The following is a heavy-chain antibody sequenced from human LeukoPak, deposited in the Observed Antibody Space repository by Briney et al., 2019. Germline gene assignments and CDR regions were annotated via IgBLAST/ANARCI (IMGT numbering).Heavy chain of an antibody. Sequence: SETLSLTCAVSGGSISSSNWWSWVRQPPGKGLEWIGEIYHSGSTNYNPSLKSRVTISVDTSKNQFSRKLSSVTAADTAVYYCARERITDYYYYMDVWGKGTTVTISS. D-gene: IGHD2-15*01. J-gene: IGHJ6*03. V-gene: IGHV4-4*02. CDR2: IYHSGST. CDR1: GGSISSSNW. CDR3: ARERITDYYYYMDV.